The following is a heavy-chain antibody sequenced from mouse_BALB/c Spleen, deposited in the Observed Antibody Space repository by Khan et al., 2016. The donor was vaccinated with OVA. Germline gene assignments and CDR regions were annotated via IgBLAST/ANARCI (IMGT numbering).Heavy chain of an antibody. V-gene: IGHV1-54*01. CDR1: GYAFTNYL. Sequence: QVRLQQSGAELVRPGTSVKVSCKASGYAFTNYLIEWIKQRPGQGLEWIGVINPGSGGTNYNEKFKDQATLTAAKSSSIAYLQLSSLTSDDSAVYFCTRPGDEYSGSSLFYAMDYWGQGTSVTVSS. D-gene: IGHD1-1*01. CDR3: TRPGDEYSGSSLFYAMDY. CDR2: INPGSGGT. J-gene: IGHJ4*01.